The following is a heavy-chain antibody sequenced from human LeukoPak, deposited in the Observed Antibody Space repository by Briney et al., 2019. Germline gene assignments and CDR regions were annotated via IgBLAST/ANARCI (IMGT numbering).Heavy chain of an antibody. J-gene: IGHJ4*02. CDR3: ARDARVDY. CDR2: ISSSSSYI. V-gene: IGHV3-21*01. Sequence: GGSLRLSCAASGFTFSRYSMNWVGQAPGKGLECVSSISSSSSYIYYADSVKGLFTISRDNAKNSLYLQMNSLSAEDTAVYYCARDARVDYWGQGTLVTVSS. CDR1: GFTFSRYS.